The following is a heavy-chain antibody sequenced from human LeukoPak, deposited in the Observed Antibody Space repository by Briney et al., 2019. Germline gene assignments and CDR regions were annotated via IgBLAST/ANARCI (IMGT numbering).Heavy chain of an antibody. CDR3: ARFALGGGIVDH. J-gene: IGHJ4*02. CDR2: ISYDGSNK. Sequence: GGSLRLSCAASGFTFSSYGMHWVRQAPGKGLEWVAVISYDGSNKYYADSVKGRFTISRDNSKNTLYLQMNSLRAEDTAVYYCARFALGGGIVDHWGQGTLVTVSS. V-gene: IGHV3-30*03. D-gene: IGHD3-16*01. CDR1: GFTFSSYG.